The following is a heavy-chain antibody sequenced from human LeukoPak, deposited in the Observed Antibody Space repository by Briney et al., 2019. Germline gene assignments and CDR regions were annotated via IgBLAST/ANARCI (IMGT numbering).Heavy chain of an antibody. CDR1: GGSFSGYY. CDR3: ARGSADDAFDI. CDR2: TYHSGST. Sequence: PSETLSLTCAVYGGSFSGYYWSWIRQPPGKGLEWIGETYHSGSTYYNPSLKSRVTISVDRSKNQFSLKLSSVTAADTAVYYCARGSADDAFDIWGQGTMVTVSS. J-gene: IGHJ3*02. V-gene: IGHV4-34*01.